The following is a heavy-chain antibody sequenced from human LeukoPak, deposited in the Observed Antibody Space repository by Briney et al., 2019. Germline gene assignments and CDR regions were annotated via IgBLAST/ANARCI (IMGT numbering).Heavy chain of an antibody. Sequence: SETLSLTCTVSGGSISSYYWSWIRQPPGKGLEWIGYIYYSGSTNYNPSLKSRVTISVDTSKDQFSLKLSSVTAADTAVYYCARDYGGPFDYWGQGTLVTVSS. D-gene: IGHD4-23*01. J-gene: IGHJ4*02. CDR2: IYYSGST. CDR3: ARDYGGPFDY. V-gene: IGHV4-59*01. CDR1: GGSISSYY.